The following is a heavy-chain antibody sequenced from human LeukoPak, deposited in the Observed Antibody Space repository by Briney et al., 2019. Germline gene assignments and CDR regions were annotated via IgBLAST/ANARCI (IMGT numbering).Heavy chain of an antibody. CDR1: GFTFSSYA. CDR2: ISGSGGST. Sequence: PGGSLRLSCAASGFTFSSYAMSWVRQAPGKGLEWVSAISGSGGSTYYADSVKGRFTISRDNSKNTLYLQMKSLRAEDTAVYYCAKAHYDSSGYLYWGQGTLVTVSS. J-gene: IGHJ4*02. CDR3: AKAHYDSSGYLY. D-gene: IGHD3-22*01. V-gene: IGHV3-23*01.